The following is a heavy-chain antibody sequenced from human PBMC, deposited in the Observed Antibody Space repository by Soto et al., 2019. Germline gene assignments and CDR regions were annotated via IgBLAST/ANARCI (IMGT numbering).Heavy chain of an antibody. CDR3: ARDTGNDGSLDY. V-gene: IGHV3-30-3*01. CDR1: GFTFSSYA. J-gene: IGHJ4*02. D-gene: IGHD1-1*01. Sequence: PGGSLRLSCAASGFTFSSYAMHWVRQAPGKGLEWVAVISYDGSNKYYADSVKGRFTISRDNSKNTLYLQMNSLRAEDTAVYYCARDTGNDGSLDYWGQGTLVIVSS. CDR2: ISYDGSNK.